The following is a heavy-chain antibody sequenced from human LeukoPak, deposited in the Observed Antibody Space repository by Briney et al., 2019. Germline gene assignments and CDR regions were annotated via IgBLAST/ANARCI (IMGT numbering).Heavy chain of an antibody. Sequence: PGGSLRLSCAASGFSFSDYYMTWIRQAPGKGLAWLSYISGTGNSVYYAGSVKGRFTISRDNAKNSLYLQMNSLRDEDTAVYYCARQRGNWFDLWGQGTLVTVSS. D-gene: IGHD3-10*01. CDR3: ARQRGNWFDL. CDR2: ISGTGNSV. CDR1: GFSFSDYY. V-gene: IGHV3-11*04. J-gene: IGHJ5*02.